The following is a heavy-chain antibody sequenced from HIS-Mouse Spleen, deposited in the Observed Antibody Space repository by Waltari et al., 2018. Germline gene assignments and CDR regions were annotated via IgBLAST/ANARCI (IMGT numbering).Heavy chain of an antibody. V-gene: IGHV4-39*07. CDR2: IYYSGST. J-gene: IGHJ2*01. CDR1: GCSISSSSYY. Sequence: QLQLQESGPGLVKPSETLSLTCTVSGCSISSSSYYWGWIRPPPGKGLEWIGRIYYSGSTYYNPSLKSRVTISVDTSKNQFSLKLSSVTAADTAVYYCAREIPYSSSWYDWYFDLWGRGTLVTVSS. D-gene: IGHD6-13*01. CDR3: AREIPYSSSWYDWYFDL.